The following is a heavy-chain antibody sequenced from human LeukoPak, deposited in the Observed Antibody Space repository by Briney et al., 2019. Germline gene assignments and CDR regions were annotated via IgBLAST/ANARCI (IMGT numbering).Heavy chain of an antibody. Sequence: PSETLTLTCTASGGSISSYYLSWIRQPPGKGLEWIAYIYNSGSTNYNPSLKSRVTISVDTSKNTFSLQLSAVTAADTAVYYCAGGTCYDAWTYPRYLNVWGQGTLVTVSS. CDR2: IYNSGST. J-gene: IGHJ4*03. CDR1: GGSISSYY. CDR3: AGGTCYDAWTYPRYLNV. D-gene: IGHD3/OR15-3a*01. V-gene: IGHV4-4*08.